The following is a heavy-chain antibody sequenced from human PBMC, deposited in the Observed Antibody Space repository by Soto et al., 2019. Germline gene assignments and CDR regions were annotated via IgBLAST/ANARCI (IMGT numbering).Heavy chain of an antibody. CDR2: INHSGST. CDR1: GGSFSGYY. D-gene: IGHD2-15*01. J-gene: IGHJ6*02. V-gene: IGHV4-34*01. CDR3: ARGPKDRRAGRHYYYYGMDV. Sequence: KPSETLSLTCAVYGGSFSGYYWSWIRQPPGKGLEWIGEINHSGSTNYNPSLKSRVTISVDTSKNQFSLKLSSVTAADTAVYYCARGPKDRRAGRHYYYYGMDVWGQGTTVTVSS.